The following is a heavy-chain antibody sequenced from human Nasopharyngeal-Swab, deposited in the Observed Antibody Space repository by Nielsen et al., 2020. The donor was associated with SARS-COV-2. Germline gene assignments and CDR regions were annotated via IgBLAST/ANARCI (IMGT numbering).Heavy chain of an antibody. J-gene: IGHJ4*02. CDR3: AGHPADFDY. Sequence: SETLSLTCAVYGGSLSDCHWSWIRQPPGKGLEWIGEMKPSGRTNYNPSLKSRVAISIDTSKNQFFLNLRSVTAADTAVFYCAGHPADFDYWGQGTLVTVSS. CDR1: GGSLSDCH. CDR2: MKPSGRT. V-gene: IGHV4-34*01.